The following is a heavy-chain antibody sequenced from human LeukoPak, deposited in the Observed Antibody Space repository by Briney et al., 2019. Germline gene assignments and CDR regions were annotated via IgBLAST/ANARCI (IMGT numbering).Heavy chain of an antibody. D-gene: IGHD3-22*01. CDR2: IYTSGST. Sequence: MTSQTLSLTCTVSGGSISSGSYYWSWIRQPAGKGLEWIGRIYTSGSTNYNPSLKSRVTISVDTSKNQFSLKLSSVTAADTAVYYCAREDYYDSSGYWRYWGQGTLVTVSS. CDR3: AREDYYDSSGYWRY. CDR1: GGSISSGSYY. V-gene: IGHV4-61*02. J-gene: IGHJ4*02.